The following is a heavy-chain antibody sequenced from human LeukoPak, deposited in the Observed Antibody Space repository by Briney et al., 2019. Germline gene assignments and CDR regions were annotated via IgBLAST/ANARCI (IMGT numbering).Heavy chain of an antibody. CDR2: ISAYNGNT. J-gene: IGHJ4*02. Sequence: ASVKVSCKASGYTFTSYGISWVRQAPGQGLEWIGWISAYNGNTNYAQKLQGRVTMTTDTSTSTAYMELRSLRSDDTAAYYCARYGSGSYYNVFMMDYWGQGTLVTVAS. D-gene: IGHD3-10*01. CDR1: GYTFTSYG. V-gene: IGHV1-18*01. CDR3: ARYGSGSYYNVFMMDY.